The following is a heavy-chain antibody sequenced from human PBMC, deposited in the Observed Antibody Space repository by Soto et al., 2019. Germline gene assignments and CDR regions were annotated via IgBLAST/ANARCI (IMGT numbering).Heavy chain of an antibody. V-gene: IGHV3-15*01. Sequence: EVQLVESGGGLVKPGGSLRLSCAASGFTFSNAWMSWVRQAPGKGLEWVGSIKSKTDGGTTDYAAPVKGRFTISRDDSKNTLYLQMNSLKTEDTAVYYCTTQYNWNYFDYWGQGTLVTVSS. CDR3: TTQYNWNYFDY. CDR2: IKSKTDGGTT. D-gene: IGHD1-20*01. J-gene: IGHJ4*02. CDR1: GFTFSNAW.